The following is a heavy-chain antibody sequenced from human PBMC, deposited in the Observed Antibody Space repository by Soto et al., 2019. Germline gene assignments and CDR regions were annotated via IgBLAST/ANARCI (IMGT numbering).Heavy chain of an antibody. CDR2: IWYDGSNK. CDR1: GFTFSSYG. CDR3: ARDKIVATITGLYYYYGMDV. J-gene: IGHJ6*02. Sequence: PGGSLRLSCAASGFTFSSYGMHWVRQAPGKGLEWVAVIWYDGSNKYYADSVKGRFTISRDNSKNTLYLQMNSLRAEDTAVYYCARDKIVATITGLYYYYGMDVWGQGTTVTVSS. V-gene: IGHV3-33*01. D-gene: IGHD5-12*01.